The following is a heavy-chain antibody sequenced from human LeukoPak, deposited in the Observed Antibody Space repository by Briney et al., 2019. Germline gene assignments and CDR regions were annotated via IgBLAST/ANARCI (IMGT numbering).Heavy chain of an antibody. CDR2: ISAYNGNT. CDR1: GYTFTSYG. D-gene: IGHD4-17*01. V-gene: IGHV1-18*01. Sequence: ASVKVSCKASGYTFTSYGISWVRQAPGQGLEWMGWISAYNGNTNYAQRLQGRVTMTTDTSTSTVYMELRSLRSDDTAVYYCARDRDYGDYNTQDLFVYWGQGTLVTVSS. CDR3: ARDRDYGDYNTQDLFVY. J-gene: IGHJ4*02.